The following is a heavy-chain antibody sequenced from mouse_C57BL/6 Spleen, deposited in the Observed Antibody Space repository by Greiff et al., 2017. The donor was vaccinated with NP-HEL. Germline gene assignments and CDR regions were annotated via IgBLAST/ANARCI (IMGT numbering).Heavy chain of an antibody. J-gene: IGHJ2*01. Sequence: EVKLMESGGDLVKPGGSLKLSCAASGFTFSSYGMSWVRQTPDKRLEWVATISSGGSYTYYPDNVKGRFTISRDNSKNTLYLQMSSLKSEDTAMYYCASLSDYYFDYWGQGTTLTVSS. CDR2: ISSGGSYT. V-gene: IGHV5-6*01. CDR3: ASLSDYYFDY. CDR1: GFTFSSYG.